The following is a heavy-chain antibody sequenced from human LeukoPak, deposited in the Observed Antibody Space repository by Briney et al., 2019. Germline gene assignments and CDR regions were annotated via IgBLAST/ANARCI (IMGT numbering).Heavy chain of an antibody. D-gene: IGHD3-16*01. CDR1: GFTFSSYW. J-gene: IGHJ4*02. Sequence: GGSLRLSCAASGFTFSSYWMTWVRQAPGKGLEWVANIKHNGDELNYVDSVEDRFTISRDNAKNSLYLHMTSLRAEDAAVYYCARELRTFDSWGQGTLVTVSS. V-gene: IGHV3-7*01. CDR3: ARELRTFDS. CDR2: IKHNGDEL.